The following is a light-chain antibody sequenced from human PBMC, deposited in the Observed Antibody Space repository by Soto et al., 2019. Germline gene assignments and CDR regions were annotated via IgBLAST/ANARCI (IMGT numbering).Light chain of an antibody. Sequence: QSALTQPASVSASLGQSISISCTGTSYDVGGHNSVSWYQQHPGKAPKLVIYDVTYRPSGVANLFSGSKSGNTASLTISGLQGEDEAAYYCSSDTSSRTRGFGGGTKLTVL. V-gene: IGLV2-14*01. CDR2: DVT. CDR1: SYDVGGHNS. CDR3: SSDTSSRTRG. J-gene: IGLJ2*01.